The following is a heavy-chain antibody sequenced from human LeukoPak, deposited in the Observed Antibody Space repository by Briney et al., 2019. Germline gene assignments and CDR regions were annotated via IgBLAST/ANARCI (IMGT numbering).Heavy chain of an antibody. CDR1: GFTFDNYA. Sequence: GSLRLSCAPSGFTFDNYAMHWVRQAPGKGLEWVSLVSADGTRTSYADSVKGRFTISRVNSKNSLYLRMNSLRTEDTALYYCAKDPDYGGNSRYGMDVWGQGTTVTVSS. J-gene: IGHJ6*02. CDR3: AKDPDYGGNSRYGMDV. V-gene: IGHV3-43*02. D-gene: IGHD4-23*01. CDR2: VSADGTRT.